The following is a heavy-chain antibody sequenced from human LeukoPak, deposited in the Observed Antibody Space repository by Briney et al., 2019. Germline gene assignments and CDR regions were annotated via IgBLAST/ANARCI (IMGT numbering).Heavy chain of an antibody. J-gene: IGHJ4*02. V-gene: IGHV4-34*01. CDR1: GGSFSGYY. CDR3: TRGAGIAAAGSPSD. Sequence: SETLSLTCAVYGGSFSGYYWSWIRQPPGKGLEWIGEINQSGSTNYNPSLKSRVTISLDTPKNQFSLKLSSVTAADTSVYYCTRGAGIAAAGSPSDWGQGALVTVSS. D-gene: IGHD6-13*01. CDR2: INQSGST.